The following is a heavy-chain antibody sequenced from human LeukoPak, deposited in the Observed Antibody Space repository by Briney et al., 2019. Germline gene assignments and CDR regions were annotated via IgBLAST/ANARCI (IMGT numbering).Heavy chain of an antibody. V-gene: IGHV6-1*01. CDR3: AREAGRYDPFDY. CDR1: GDSVSSNSAA. J-gene: IGHJ4*02. CDR2: TYYRSKWYN. Sequence: SQTLSLTCTISGDSVSSNSAAWNWIRQSPSIGLQWLGRTYYRSKWYNDYEVSVKSRITINPDTSKNQFSLQLNSVTPEDTAVYYCAREAGRYDPFDYWGQGTLVTVSS. D-gene: IGHD6-13*01.